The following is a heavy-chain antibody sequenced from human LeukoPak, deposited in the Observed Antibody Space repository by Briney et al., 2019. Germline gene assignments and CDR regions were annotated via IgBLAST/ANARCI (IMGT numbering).Heavy chain of an antibody. V-gene: IGHV3-23*01. J-gene: IGHJ4*02. CDR1: GFTFSTYG. CDR2: INSADNT. CDR3: ARRSASRSFFDY. Sequence: PGGSLRLSCAASGFTFSTYGLTWVGQAPGKGLEWVSLINSADNTYYADSVKGRFTISRDNSMNTLYLQMNSLSADDTAVYYCARRSASRSFFDYWGQGSLVTVSS. D-gene: IGHD3-10*01.